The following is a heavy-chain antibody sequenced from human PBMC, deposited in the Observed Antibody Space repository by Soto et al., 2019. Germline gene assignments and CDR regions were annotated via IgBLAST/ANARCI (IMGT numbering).Heavy chain of an antibody. CDR1: GFTFSNAW. D-gene: IGHD3-10*01. V-gene: IGHV3-15*07. CDR3: TTGPHGDLQYYFDY. CDR2: IKSKTAGGTT. J-gene: IGHJ4*02. Sequence: PGGSLRLSCAASGFTFSNAWMNWVRQAPGKGLEWVGRIKSKTAGGTTDYAAPVKGRFTISRDDSKNTLYLQMNSLKTEDTAVYYCTTGPHGDLQYYFDYWGQGTLVTVSS.